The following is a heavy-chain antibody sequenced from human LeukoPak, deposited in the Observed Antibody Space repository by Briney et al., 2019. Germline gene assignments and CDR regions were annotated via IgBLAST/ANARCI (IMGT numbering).Heavy chain of an antibody. V-gene: IGHV4-39*01. Sequence: MTSETLSLTCTVSGGSISSSSYYWGWIRQPPGKGLEWIGSIYYSGSTYYNPSLKSRVTISVDTSKNQFSLKLSSVTAADTAVYYCARHRYYYYMDVWGKGTTVTISS. CDR2: IYYSGST. J-gene: IGHJ6*03. CDR1: GGSISSSSYY. CDR3: ARHRYYYYMDV.